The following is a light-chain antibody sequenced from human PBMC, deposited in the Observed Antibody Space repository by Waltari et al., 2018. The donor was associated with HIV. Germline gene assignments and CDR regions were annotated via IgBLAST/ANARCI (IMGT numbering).Light chain of an antibody. V-gene: IGLV1-44*01. J-gene: IGLJ3*02. CDR1: PPNIGSNT. Sequence: QSVLTQPPSASETPGQRVTISCSGSPPNIGSNTVNWYQQLPGTAPKLLIYTNNQRPSGVPDRFSGSKYGTSASLAISGLQSEDEAHYYCAAWDDSVNGWVFGGGTKLTVL. CDR2: TNN. CDR3: AAWDDSVNGWV.